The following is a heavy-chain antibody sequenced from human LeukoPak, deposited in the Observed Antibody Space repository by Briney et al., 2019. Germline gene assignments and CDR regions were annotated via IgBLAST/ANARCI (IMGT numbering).Heavy chain of an antibody. CDR3: SRGHLIVVVPAAIIEGWFDP. Sequence: SQTLSLTCTASGGSISSGDYYWSWIRQPPGKGLEWIAYMYYSGSTYYNPSLKSRVTMSADTSKNQFSLKLSSVTAADTAVYYCSRGHLIVVVPAAIIEGWFDPWGQGALVTVSS. CDR1: GGSISSGDYY. V-gene: IGHV4-30-4*01. CDR2: MYYSGST. D-gene: IGHD2-2*01. J-gene: IGHJ5*02.